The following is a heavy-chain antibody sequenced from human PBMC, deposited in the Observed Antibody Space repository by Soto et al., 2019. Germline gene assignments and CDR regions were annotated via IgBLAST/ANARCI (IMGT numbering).Heavy chain of an antibody. CDR1: GFTFSSYA. J-gene: IGHJ6*02. D-gene: IGHD3-3*01. V-gene: IGHV3-30-3*01. Sequence: GGSLRLSCAASGFTFSSYAMHWVRQAPGKGLEWVAVISYDGSNKYYADSVKGRFTISRDNSKNTLYLQMNSLRAEDTAVYYCARDLKATGATTYYDFWSGYYLGLDYYCGMDVWGQGTTVTVSS. CDR3: ARDLKATGATTYYDFWSGYYLGLDYYCGMDV. CDR2: ISYDGSNK.